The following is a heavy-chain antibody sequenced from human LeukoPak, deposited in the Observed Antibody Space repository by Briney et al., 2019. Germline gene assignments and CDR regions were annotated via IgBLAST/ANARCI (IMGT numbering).Heavy chain of an antibody. D-gene: IGHD3-10*02. CDR3: AELGITMIGGV. Sequence: GGSPRLSCAASGFTFSNYNMNWVRQAPGKGLEWVSSISSSSSYIYYADSVKGRFTISRDNAKNSLYLQMNSLRAEDTAVYYCAELGITMIGGVWGKGTTVTISS. V-gene: IGHV3-21*01. CDR1: GFTFSNYN. J-gene: IGHJ6*04. CDR2: ISSSSSYI.